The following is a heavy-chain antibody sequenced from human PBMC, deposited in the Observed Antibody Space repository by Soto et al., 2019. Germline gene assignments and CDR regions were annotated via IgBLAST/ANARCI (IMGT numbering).Heavy chain of an antibody. CDR3: AKDSGGHLHYYSGMDV. V-gene: IGHV3-23*01. CDR2: ISGSGGST. Sequence: PWGSLKLSCAASGVTFSSYAMSWVRQAPGKGLEWVSAISGSGGSTYYADSVKGRFTISRDNSKNTLYLQMNSLRAEDTAVYYCAKDSGGHLHYYSGMDVWGQGTTVTVSS. J-gene: IGHJ6*02. CDR1: GVTFSSYA. D-gene: IGHD3-10*01.